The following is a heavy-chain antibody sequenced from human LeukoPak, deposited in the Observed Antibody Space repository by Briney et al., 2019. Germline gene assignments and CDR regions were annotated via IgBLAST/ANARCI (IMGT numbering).Heavy chain of an antibody. V-gene: IGHV3-23*03. CDR1: GFGFGAYA. CDR3: AKGKGGTSFNYCFDY. J-gene: IGHJ4*02. D-gene: IGHD2/OR15-2a*01. CDR2: IHNDAATT. Sequence: GASLRLSCAASGFGFGAYAMIWVRQAPGKGLEWVSLIHNDAATTYYADSVRGRFTVSRDNSKNTLYLEMNSLRAEDTAVYYCAKGKGGTSFNYCFDYWGQGTPVSASS.